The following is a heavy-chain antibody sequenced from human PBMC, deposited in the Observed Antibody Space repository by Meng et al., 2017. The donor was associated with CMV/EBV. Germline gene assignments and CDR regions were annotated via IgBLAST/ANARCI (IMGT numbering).Heavy chain of an antibody. CDR3: AHRGRIAAAGTNWFDP. CDR1: GFSLSTSGVG. V-gene: IGHV2-5*02. Sequence: QNPLKESGPTLLKPPQTLTLTCSVCGFSLSTSGVGVGLIRQPPGHVLEWLALIYWDDDKRYSPSLKSRLTITKDTSKNHVVLTMTNMDPRHTATYYCAHRGRIAAAGTNWFDPWGQGTLVTVSS. D-gene: IGHD6-13*01. CDR2: IYWDDDK. J-gene: IGHJ5*02.